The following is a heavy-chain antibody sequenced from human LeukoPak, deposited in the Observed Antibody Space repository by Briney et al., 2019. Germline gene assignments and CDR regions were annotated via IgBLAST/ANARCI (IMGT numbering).Heavy chain of an antibody. Sequence: PSETLSLTCTVSGGSISSYYWSWIRQPPGKGLEWIGYIYYSGSTNYNPSPKSRVTISVDTSKNQFSLKLSSVTAADTAVYYCGRARYSYSAAYYYGMDVWGQGTTVTVSS. CDR1: GGSISSYY. D-gene: IGHD1-26*01. CDR2: IYYSGST. J-gene: IGHJ6*02. CDR3: GRARYSYSAAYYYGMDV. V-gene: IGHV4-59*01.